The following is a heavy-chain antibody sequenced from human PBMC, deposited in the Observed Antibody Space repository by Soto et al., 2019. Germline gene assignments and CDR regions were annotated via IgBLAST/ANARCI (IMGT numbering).Heavy chain of an antibody. CDR3: AKVEYSAYSPSFDH. CDR2: ISNDGSNK. CDR1: GFTFSIYG. J-gene: IGHJ4*02. Sequence: GGSLRLSCAASGFTFSIYGMHWVRQAPGKGLEWAATISNDGSNKYYADSVKGRFTISRDNSENTRHLQMNSLRAEDTAGYYCAKVEYSAYSPSFDHWGQGTLVTVSS. V-gene: IGHV3-30*18. D-gene: IGHD5-12*01.